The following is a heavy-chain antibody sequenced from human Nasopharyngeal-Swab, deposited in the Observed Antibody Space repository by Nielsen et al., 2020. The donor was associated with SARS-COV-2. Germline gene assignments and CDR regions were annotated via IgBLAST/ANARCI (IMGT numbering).Heavy chain of an antibody. J-gene: IGHJ5*02. D-gene: IGHD2/OR15-2a*01. CDR3: ARGKRSNYFRVSPPNWFDP. V-gene: IGHV4-34*01. CDR2: INHSGST. Sequence: WIRQPPGKGLEWIGEINHSGSTNYNPSHKGRVTISVDTSKNQFSLKLSSVTAADTAVYYCARGKRSNYFRVSPPNWFDPWGQGTLVTVSS.